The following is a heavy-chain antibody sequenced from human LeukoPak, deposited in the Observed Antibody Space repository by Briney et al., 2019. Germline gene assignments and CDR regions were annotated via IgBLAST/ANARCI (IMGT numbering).Heavy chain of an antibody. D-gene: IGHD2-2*01. J-gene: IGHJ4*02. Sequence: GGSLRLSCAASGFTFSSYGMHWVRQAPGKGLEWVSSISSNNNYIYYADSVKGRFTISRDNAKNSLYLQMNSLRAEDTAVYYCARGAGYCSSTNCHLWFDYWGQGALVTVSS. CDR3: ARGAGYCSSTNCHLWFDY. CDR2: ISSNNNYI. V-gene: IGHV3-21*01. CDR1: GFTFSSYG.